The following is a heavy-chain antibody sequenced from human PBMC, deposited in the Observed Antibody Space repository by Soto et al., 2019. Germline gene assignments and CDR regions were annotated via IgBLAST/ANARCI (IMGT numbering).Heavy chain of an antibody. D-gene: IGHD1-20*01. J-gene: IGHJ4*02. CDR1: GVSITSYY. CDR3: AREQYNWKL. CDR2: VYHTGNT. V-gene: IGHV4-59*01. Sequence: QVQLQESGPGLVKPSEPLSLTCSVSGVSITSYYWTWIRHPPGKGLEWIGYVYHTGNTYYNPSLKSRVTISLDTSKNEVSLRLKSVTAADTAVYYCAREQYNWKLWGQGTLVTVSS.